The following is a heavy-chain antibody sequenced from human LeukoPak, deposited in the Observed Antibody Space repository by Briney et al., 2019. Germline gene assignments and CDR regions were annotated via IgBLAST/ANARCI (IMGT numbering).Heavy chain of an antibody. CDR1: GFTFSSYA. Sequence: PGGSLGLSCAASGFTFSSYAMSWVRQAPGKGLEWVSAISGSGGSTYYADSVKGRFTISRDNSKNTLYLQMNSLRAEDTAVYYCAKDSESREGEYFDYWGQGTLVTVSS. CDR3: AKDSESREGEYFDY. CDR2: ISGSGGST. J-gene: IGHJ4*02. V-gene: IGHV3-23*01. D-gene: IGHD3-16*01.